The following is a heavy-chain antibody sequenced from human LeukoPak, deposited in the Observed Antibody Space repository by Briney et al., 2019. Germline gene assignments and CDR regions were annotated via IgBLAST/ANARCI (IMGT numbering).Heavy chain of an antibody. Sequence: GASVKVSCKASGYTFTSYGISWVRQAPGQGLEWTGWISAYNGNTNYAQKLQGRVTMTTDTSTSTAYMELRSLRSDDTAVYYCARDWGIYGSGSPPDYWGQGTLVTVSS. CDR1: GYTFTSYG. CDR3: ARDWGIYGSGSPPDY. D-gene: IGHD3-10*01. CDR2: ISAYNGNT. V-gene: IGHV1-18*01. J-gene: IGHJ4*02.